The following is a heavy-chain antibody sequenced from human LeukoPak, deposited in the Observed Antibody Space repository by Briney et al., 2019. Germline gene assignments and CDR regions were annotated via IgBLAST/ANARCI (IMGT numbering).Heavy chain of an antibody. CDR2: IKQDGSEK. Sequence: GGSLGLSCAASGFIFSDYWMSWVRQAPGKGLEWVANIKQDGSEKYYVDSMKGRFTISRDNAKNSLYMQMNSLRVEDTAVYYCARISIAAAGRDFWGQGTLVTVSS. D-gene: IGHD6-13*01. J-gene: IGHJ4*02. V-gene: IGHV3-7*01. CDR3: ARISIAAAGRDF. CDR1: GFIFSDYW.